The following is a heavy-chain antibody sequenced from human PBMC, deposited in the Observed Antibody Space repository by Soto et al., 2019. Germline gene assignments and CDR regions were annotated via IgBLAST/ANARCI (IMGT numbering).Heavy chain of an antibody. CDR3: ARGIYCTNGVCSDY. J-gene: IGHJ4*02. D-gene: IGHD2-8*01. CDR1: GGSISSGDYY. CDR2: IYYSGST. Sequence: SETLSLTCTVSGGSISSGDYYWSWIRQHPGKGLEWIGYIYYSGSTYYNPSLKSRVTISVDTSKNQFSLKLSSVTAADTAVYYCARGIYCTNGVCSDYWGQGTLVTVSS. V-gene: IGHV4-31*03.